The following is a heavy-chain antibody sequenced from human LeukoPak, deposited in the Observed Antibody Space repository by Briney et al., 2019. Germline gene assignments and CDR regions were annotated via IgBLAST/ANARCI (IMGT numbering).Heavy chain of an antibody. Sequence: QPGGSLGLSCVASGFTFSDYAVHWVRQAPGRGLECVAVVSYDGSNKNHADSVKGRFTISRDNSKNTLYLQMNSLRVEDTAVYYCARVSGAEAATGGYFDRWGQGTLVTVSS. D-gene: IGHD6-13*01. CDR2: VSYDGSNK. CDR3: ARVSGAEAATGGYFDR. J-gene: IGHJ4*02. V-gene: IGHV3-30-3*01. CDR1: GFTFSDYA.